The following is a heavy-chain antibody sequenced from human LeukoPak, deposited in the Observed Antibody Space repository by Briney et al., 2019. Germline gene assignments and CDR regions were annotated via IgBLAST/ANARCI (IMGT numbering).Heavy chain of an antibody. CDR3: ARDPWFGAHMPRPYFDY. D-gene: IGHD3-10*01. V-gene: IGHV4-34*01. CDR2: INHSGST. J-gene: IGHJ4*02. CDR1: GGSFSGYY. Sequence: PSETLSLTCAVYGGSFSGYYWSWIRQPPGKGLEWIGEINHSGSTNYNPSLKSRVTISVDTSKNQFSLKLSSVTAADTAVYYCARDPWFGAHMPRPYFDYWGQGTLVTVSS.